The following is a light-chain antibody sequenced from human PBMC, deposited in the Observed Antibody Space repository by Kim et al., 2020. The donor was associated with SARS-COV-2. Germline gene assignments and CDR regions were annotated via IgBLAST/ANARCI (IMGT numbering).Light chain of an antibody. Sequence: QSALTQPPSASGSPGQSVAISCTGTSSDVGGYNYVSWFQQHPGKAPKLIIFEVNKRPSGVPDRFSGSKSGNTASLNVSELQAEDEADYYCSSYGGSSNLIFGGGTKVTVL. V-gene: IGLV2-8*01. CDR2: EVN. J-gene: IGLJ2*01. CDR1: SSDVGGYNY. CDR3: SSYGGSSNLI.